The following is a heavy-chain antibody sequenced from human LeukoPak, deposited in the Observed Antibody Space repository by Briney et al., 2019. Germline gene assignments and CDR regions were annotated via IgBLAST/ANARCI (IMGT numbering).Heavy chain of an antibody. J-gene: IGHJ3*02. CDR3: ARDLLYYYDSSGYSSPQAFDI. V-gene: IGHV4-30-4*01. CDR1: GGSISSGDYY. Sequence: SETLSLTCTVSGGSISSGDYYWSWIRQPPGRGLEWIGYIYYSGSTYYNPSLKSRVTISVDTSKNQFSLKLSSVTAADTAVYFCARDLLYYYDSSGYSSPQAFDIWGQGTMVTVSS. D-gene: IGHD3-22*01. CDR2: IYYSGST.